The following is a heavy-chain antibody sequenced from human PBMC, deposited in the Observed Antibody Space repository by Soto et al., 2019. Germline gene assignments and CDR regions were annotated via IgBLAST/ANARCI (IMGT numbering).Heavy chain of an antibody. CDR3: ARGGNPNYY. V-gene: IGHV3-53*04. J-gene: IGHJ4*02. CDR2: IYSGGTT. D-gene: IGHD4-4*01. CDR1: GFTVSGNY. Sequence: EVQLVESGGGLVQPGGSLRPSCAASGFTVSGNYMGWVRQAPGKGLEWVSVIYSGGTTYYAASVKGRFTFSSQNSKNTLYLQMNSLRAEDTAVYYCARGGNPNYYWGQGTLVTVSS.